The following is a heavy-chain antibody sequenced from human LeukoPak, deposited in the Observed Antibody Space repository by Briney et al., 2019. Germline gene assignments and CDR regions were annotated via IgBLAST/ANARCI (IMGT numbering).Heavy chain of an antibody. CDR2: FDPEDGET. J-gene: IGHJ4*02. Sequence: GASVKVSCKVSGYTLTELSMHWVRQAPGKGLEWMGGFDPEDGETIYAQKFQGRVTMTEDTSTDTAYMELSSLRSDDTAVYYCATSPRQTTVIRGGVYYWGQGTLVTVSS. CDR1: GYTLTELS. CDR3: ATSPRQTTVIRGGVYY. V-gene: IGHV1-24*01. D-gene: IGHD4-11*01.